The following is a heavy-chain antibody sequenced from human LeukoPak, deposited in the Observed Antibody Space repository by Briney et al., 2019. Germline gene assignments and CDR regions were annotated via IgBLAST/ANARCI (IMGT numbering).Heavy chain of an antibody. CDR1: GGPFSGYY. Sequence: SETLSLTCAVYGGPFSGYYWSWIRQPPGKGLEWIGEINHSGSTNYNPSLKSRVTISVDTSKNQFSLKLSSVTAADTAVYYCARRGYCSSTSCYTARYYFDYWGQGTLVTVSS. CDR3: ARRGYCSSTSCYTARYYFDY. J-gene: IGHJ4*02. CDR2: INHSGST. V-gene: IGHV4-34*01. D-gene: IGHD2-2*02.